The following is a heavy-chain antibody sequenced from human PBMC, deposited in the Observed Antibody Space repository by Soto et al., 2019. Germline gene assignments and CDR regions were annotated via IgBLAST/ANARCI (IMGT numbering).Heavy chain of an antibody. CDR1: GFTFSSYG. V-gene: IGHV3-33*01. J-gene: IGHJ6*02. CDR3: ARVMVDTAMKRLPNYYYYGMDV. D-gene: IGHD5-18*01. CDR2: IWYDGSNK. Sequence: XVSLRLSCAACGFTFSSYGMHWVRQAPGKGLEWVAVIWYDGSNKYYADSVKGRFTISRDNSKNTLYLQMNSLRAEDTAVYYCARVMVDTAMKRLPNYYYYGMDVWGQGTTVTVSS.